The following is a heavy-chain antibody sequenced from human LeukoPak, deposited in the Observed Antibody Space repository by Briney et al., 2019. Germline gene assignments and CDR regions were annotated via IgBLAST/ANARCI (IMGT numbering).Heavy chain of an antibody. Sequence: SETLSLTCYVSGGSISNSSYYWAWIRQPPGRGLEWIGSISYTGNTYYNSSLTSRLTMSVDTSKNHFSLRLTSVAAADMAVYYCARRGVYFGHEPRRFFDYWGQGILVTVSS. D-gene: IGHD1-14*01. CDR2: ISYTGNT. CDR3: ARRGVYFGHEPRRFFDY. J-gene: IGHJ4*02. CDR1: GGSISNSSYY. V-gene: IGHV4-39*01.